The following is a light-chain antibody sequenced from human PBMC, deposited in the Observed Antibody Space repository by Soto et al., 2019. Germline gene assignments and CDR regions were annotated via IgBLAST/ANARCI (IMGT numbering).Light chain of an antibody. CDR2: DVS. J-gene: IGLJ2*01. V-gene: IGLV2-11*01. CDR1: SSDVGGYNY. Sequence: QSALTQPRSVSRSPGQSVTISCIGTSSDVGGYNYVSWYQQYPGKAPKLLIYDVSKRPSGVPDRFSGSKSGNTASLTISGLQAEDEADYYCCSYAGSFTLVFGGGTKVTVL. CDR3: CSYAGSFTLV.